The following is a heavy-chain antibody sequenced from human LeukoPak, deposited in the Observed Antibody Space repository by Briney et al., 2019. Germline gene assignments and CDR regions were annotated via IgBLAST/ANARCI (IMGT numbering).Heavy chain of an antibody. CDR1: GGSISSGDYY. D-gene: IGHD2-2*01. V-gene: IGHV4-30-4*08. J-gene: IGHJ4*02. CDR3: ARVASCYRGGGCNFDY. CDR2: IYYSGST. Sequence: SETLSLTCTVSGGSISSGDYYWSWIRQPPGKGLEWIGYIYYSGSTYYNPSLKSRVTISVDTSKNQFSLKLSSVTAAHTAVYFCARVASCYRGGGCNFDYWGQETLVTVSS.